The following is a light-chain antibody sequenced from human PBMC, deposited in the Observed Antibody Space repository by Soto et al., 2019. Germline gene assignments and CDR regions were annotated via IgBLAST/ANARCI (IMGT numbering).Light chain of an antibody. CDR3: QQYNNWPPYT. CDR1: QSVSSN. J-gene: IGKJ2*01. Sequence: EIVMTQSPATLSVSPGERATLSCRASQSVSSNLAWYQQKPGQAPRLLIYGASTRATGIPARFSGSRSGTEFTLTISSLQSEDFAVYYCQQYNNWPPYTFGQVTKLEIK. V-gene: IGKV3-15*01. CDR2: GAS.